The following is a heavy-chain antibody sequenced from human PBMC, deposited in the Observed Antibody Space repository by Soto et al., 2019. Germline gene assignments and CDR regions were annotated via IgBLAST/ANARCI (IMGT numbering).Heavy chain of an antibody. CDR2: ISSSSSST. CDR3: ARDSLYFEWARNDS. J-gene: IGHJ5*01. V-gene: IGHV3-11*06. Sequence: GGSLKLSSVAPGVSLSNYDMSWIRHAPGKGLEWVSYISSSSSSTYYADSVKGRFTISRDNAKNTVYLQMNSLRAEDTAVYYCARDSLYFEWARNDSWGQGTLVTVSS. D-gene: IGHD3-9*01. CDR1: GVSLSNYD.